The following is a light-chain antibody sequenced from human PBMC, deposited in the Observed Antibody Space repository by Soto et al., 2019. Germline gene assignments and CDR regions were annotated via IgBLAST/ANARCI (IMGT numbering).Light chain of an antibody. J-gene: IGLJ1*01. CDR1: SSDVGGYNY. CDR2: EVS. V-gene: IGLV2-14*01. CDR3: NAYTISSPVYV. Sequence: QSALTQPASVSGSPGQSITISCTGTSSDVGGYNYVSWYQQHPGKAPKLMVFEVSDRPSGVSNRFSGSKSGNTASLTISGLQAEDEADYYCNAYTISSPVYVFGTGTKLTVL.